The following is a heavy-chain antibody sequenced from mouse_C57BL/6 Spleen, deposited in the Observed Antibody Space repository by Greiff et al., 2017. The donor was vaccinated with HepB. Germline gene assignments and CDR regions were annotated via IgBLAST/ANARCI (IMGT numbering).Heavy chain of an antibody. J-gene: IGHJ4*01. CDR3: AREDYYGSSYRDAMDY. V-gene: IGHV1-81*01. D-gene: IGHD1-1*01. CDR2: IYPRSGNT. Sequence: VKLVESGAELARPGASVKLSCKASGYTFTSYGVSWVKQRTGQGLEWIGEIYPRSGNTYYNEKFKGKATLTADKSSSTAYMELRSLTSEDSAVYFCAREDYYGSSYRDAMDYWGQGTSVTVSS. CDR1: GYTFTSYG.